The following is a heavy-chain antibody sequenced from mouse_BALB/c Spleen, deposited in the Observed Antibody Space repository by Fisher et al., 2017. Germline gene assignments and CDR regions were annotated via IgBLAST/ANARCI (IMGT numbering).Heavy chain of an antibody. D-gene: IGHD1-1*01. CDR3: ARDYGYWYFDV. J-gene: IGHJ1*01. V-gene: IGHV1-87*01. Sequence: KFKGKATLTADKSSSTAYMQLSSLASEDSAVYYCARDYGYWYFDVWGAGTTVTVSS.